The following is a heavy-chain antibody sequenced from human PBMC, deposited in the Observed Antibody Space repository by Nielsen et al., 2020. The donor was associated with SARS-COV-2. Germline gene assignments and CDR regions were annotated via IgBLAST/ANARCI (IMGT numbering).Heavy chain of an antibody. CDR2: IYSGGST. CDR1: GFTVSSNY. J-gene: IGHJ4*02. CDR3: ASSYGDYVLDS. V-gene: IGHV3-53*01. D-gene: IGHD4-17*01. Sequence: GGSLRLSCAASGFTVSSNYMSWVRQAPGKGLEWVSVIYSGGSTYYADSVKGRFTISRDNSKNTLYLQMNSLRAEDTAVYYCASSYGDYVLDSWGQGTLVTVSS.